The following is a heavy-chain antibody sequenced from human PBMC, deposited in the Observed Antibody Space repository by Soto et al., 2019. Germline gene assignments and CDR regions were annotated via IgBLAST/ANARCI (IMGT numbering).Heavy chain of an antibody. CDR3: ARDRWRQYSSGWVGYFDY. CDR2: IYYSGST. D-gene: IGHD6-19*01. V-gene: IGHV4-31*03. CDR1: GGSISSGGYY. Sequence: QVQLQESGPGLVKPSQTLSLTCTVSGGSISSGGYYWSWIRQHPGKGLEWIGYIYYSGSTYYNPSLKSRVTISVDTSQNQFSLKLSSVTAADTAVYYCARDRWRQYSSGWVGYFDYWGQGTLVTVSS. J-gene: IGHJ4*02.